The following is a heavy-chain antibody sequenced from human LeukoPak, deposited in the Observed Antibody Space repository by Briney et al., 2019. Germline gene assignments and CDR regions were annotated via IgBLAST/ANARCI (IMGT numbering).Heavy chain of an antibody. CDR2: IHPNSGGT. CDR1: GYSFTGYY. D-gene: IGHD6-25*01. V-gene: IGHV1-2*02. Sequence: ASVNVSCKASGYSFTGYYMHWVRQAPGQGLEWMGWIHPNSGGTNYAQKFQGRVTMTGDTSISTAYMELSSLRSDDTAVYYCAGEWYSSGRYDYWGQGTLVTASS. CDR3: AGEWYSSGRYDY. J-gene: IGHJ4*02.